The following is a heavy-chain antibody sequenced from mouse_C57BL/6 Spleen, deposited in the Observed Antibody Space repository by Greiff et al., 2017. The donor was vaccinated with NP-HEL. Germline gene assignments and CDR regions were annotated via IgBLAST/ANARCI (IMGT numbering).Heavy chain of an antibody. Sequence: EVKLMESGGGLVQSGRSLRLSCATSGFTFSDFYMEWVRQAPGKGLEWIAASRNKANDYTTEYSASVKGRFIVSRDTSQSILYLQMNALRAEDTAIYYCARDAWELGYAMDYWGQGTSVTVSS. CDR2: SRNKANDYTT. V-gene: IGHV7-1*01. CDR1: GFTFSDFY. CDR3: ARDAWELGYAMDY. J-gene: IGHJ4*01. D-gene: IGHD4-1*01.